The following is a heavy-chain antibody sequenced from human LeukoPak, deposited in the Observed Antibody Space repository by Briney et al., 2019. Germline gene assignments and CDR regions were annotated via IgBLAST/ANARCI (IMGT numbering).Heavy chain of an antibody. V-gene: IGHV7-4-1*02. D-gene: IGHD3-10*01. CDR3: ARAVASGYGSDY. J-gene: IGHJ4*02. CDR2: INTNTGNP. CDR1: ENTFTNYF. Sequence: ASVKVSCKASENTFTNYFIHWVRQAPGQGLEWLGWINTNTGNPTYAQGFTGRFVFSLDTSVSTAYLQINSLKAEDTAVYYCARAVASGYGSDYWGQGTLVTASS.